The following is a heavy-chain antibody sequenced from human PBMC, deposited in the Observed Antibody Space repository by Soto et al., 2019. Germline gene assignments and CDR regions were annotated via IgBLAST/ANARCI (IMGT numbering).Heavy chain of an antibody. CDR2: INDSGST. CDR1: GGSFNDDY. J-gene: IGHJ6*02. CDR3: ARFPLRKSFGGGSYNNYYFGMDV. Sequence: PSETLSLTCAVEGGSFNDDYWSWIRQPPGKGLEWIGEINDSGSTKYNPSLKSRVTISVDTSKNQFSLNLNSVTAADTAVYYCARFPLRKSFGGGSYNNYYFGMDVWGQGTRVTASS. D-gene: IGHD3-16*01. V-gene: IGHV4-34*01.